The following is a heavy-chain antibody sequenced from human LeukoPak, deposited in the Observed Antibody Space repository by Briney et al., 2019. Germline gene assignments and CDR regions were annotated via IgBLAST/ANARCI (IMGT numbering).Heavy chain of an antibody. Sequence: PSETLSLTCAVYGGSFSGYYWSWIRQPPGKGLEWIGEINHSGITSYNPSLKSRVTISVDTSKNQFSLNLSSVTAADTAVYYCARGVFSDYWGQGTLVTVSS. J-gene: IGHJ4*02. CDR2: INHSGIT. CDR3: ARGVFSDY. CDR1: GGSFSGYY. V-gene: IGHV4-34*01. D-gene: IGHD1-14*01.